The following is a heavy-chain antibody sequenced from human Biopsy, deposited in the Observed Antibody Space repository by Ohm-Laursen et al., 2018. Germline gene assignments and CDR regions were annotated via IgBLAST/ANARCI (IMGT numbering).Heavy chain of an antibody. CDR2: FAPENGKT. D-gene: IGHD1-1*01. V-gene: IGHV1-24*01. Sequence: ASVKVSCNVSGYTLNELSMHWVRQVPGNGLEWMGGFAPENGKTVYAQNFQARVSLTEDTSTDTAYMELRSLRSEDTAVYYCAADINVWNVNYWGQGTQVTVSS. J-gene: IGHJ4*02. CDR3: AADINVWNVNY. CDR1: GYTLNELS.